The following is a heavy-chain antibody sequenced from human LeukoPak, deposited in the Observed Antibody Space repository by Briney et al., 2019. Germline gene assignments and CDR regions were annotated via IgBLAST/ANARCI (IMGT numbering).Heavy chain of an antibody. D-gene: IGHD1-1*01. V-gene: IGHV4-61*02. Sequence: MASETLSLTCTVSGGSISSGSYYWSWIRQPAGKGLEWIGRIYTSGSTNHNPSLKSRVTMSVDTSKNQFSLKLSSVTAADTAVYYCARDFAPYDQPGIDAFDIWGQGTMVTVSS. CDR1: GGSISSGSYY. J-gene: IGHJ3*02. CDR3: ARDFAPYDQPGIDAFDI. CDR2: IYTSGST.